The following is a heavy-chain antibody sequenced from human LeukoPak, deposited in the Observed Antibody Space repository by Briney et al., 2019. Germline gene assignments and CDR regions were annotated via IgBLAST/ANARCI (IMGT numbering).Heavy chain of an antibody. J-gene: IGHJ4*02. CDR3: ASLRFLEWLWDY. Sequence: SETLSLTCTVSGGSISSSSYYWGWIRQPPGKGLGWIGSIYYSGSTYYNPSLKSRVTISVDTSKNQFSLKLSSVTAADTAVYYCASLRFLEWLWDYWGQGTLVTVSS. CDR1: GGSISSSSYY. V-gene: IGHV4-39*01. CDR2: IYYSGST. D-gene: IGHD3-3*01.